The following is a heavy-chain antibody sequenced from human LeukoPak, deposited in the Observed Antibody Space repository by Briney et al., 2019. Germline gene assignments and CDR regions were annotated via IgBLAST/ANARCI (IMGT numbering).Heavy chain of an antibody. CDR3: ARSFTYYYESSGYYLIY. V-gene: IGHV1-69*01. D-gene: IGHD3-22*01. CDR1: GGTFSSYA. J-gene: IGHJ4*02. Sequence: SVKVSCKASGGTFSSYAISWVRQAPGQGLEWMGGIIPIFGTANYAQKFQGRVTITADESTSTAYMELSSLRSEDTAVYYCARSFTYYYESSGYYLIYWGQGTLVTVSS. CDR2: IIPIFGTA.